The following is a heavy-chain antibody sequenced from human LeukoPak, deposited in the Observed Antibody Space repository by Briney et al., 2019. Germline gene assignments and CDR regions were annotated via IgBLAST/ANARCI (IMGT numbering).Heavy chain of an antibody. D-gene: IGHD3/OR15-3a*01. J-gene: IGHJ2*01. V-gene: IGHV3-23*01. CDR1: GFTFSSYA. Sequence: GGSLRLSCAASGFTFSSYAMSWVRQAPGKGLDRVSGISGSGGSTYYADSVKGRFTISRDNSKNTLYLQMNSLRAEDTAVYYCAKDWTGTKPFDLGGRGTLVTVSS. CDR3: AKDWTGTKPFDL. CDR2: ISGSGGST.